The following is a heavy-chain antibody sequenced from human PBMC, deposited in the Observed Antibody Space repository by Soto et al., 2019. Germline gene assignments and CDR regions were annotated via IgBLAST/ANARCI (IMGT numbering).Heavy chain of an antibody. Sequence: GESLKISCKGSGYTFTNYWIGWVRQMPGKGPEWMGIIYPGDSDTKYNPSFQGQVTISADKSITTTYLQWSSLKASDSAIYYCARNMITFGGTPTSSEGDFGMDVWGHGTTVTVSS. CDR2: IYPGDSDT. J-gene: IGHJ6*02. D-gene: IGHD3-16*01. CDR1: GYTFTNYW. CDR3: ARNMITFGGTPTSSEGDFGMDV. V-gene: IGHV5-51*01.